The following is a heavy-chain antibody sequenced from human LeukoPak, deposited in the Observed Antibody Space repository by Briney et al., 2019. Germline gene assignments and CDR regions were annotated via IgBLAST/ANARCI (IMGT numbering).Heavy chain of an antibody. J-gene: IGHJ3*02. CDR1: GFTFSSYS. D-gene: IGHD1/OR15-1a*01. CDR3: ARTGTSDAFDI. V-gene: IGHV3-21*01. CDR2: ISSSSGYI. Sequence: PGGSLRLSCVASGFTFSSYSMNWVRQAAGKGLEWVSSISSSSGYIYYADSVTGRFTISRDNAQNSLYLQMNSLRAEDTAVYYCARTGTSDAFDIWGQGTMVTVSS.